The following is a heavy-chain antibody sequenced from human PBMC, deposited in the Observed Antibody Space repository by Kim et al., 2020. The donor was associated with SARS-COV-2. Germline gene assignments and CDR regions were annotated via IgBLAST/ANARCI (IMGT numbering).Heavy chain of an antibody. V-gene: IGHV3-21*01. Sequence: YADSVKGRFTISRYNAKNSLYLQMNSLRAEDTAVYYCARETYSGYANFDYWGQGTLVTVSS. CDR3: ARETYSGYANFDY. J-gene: IGHJ4*02. D-gene: IGHD5-12*01.